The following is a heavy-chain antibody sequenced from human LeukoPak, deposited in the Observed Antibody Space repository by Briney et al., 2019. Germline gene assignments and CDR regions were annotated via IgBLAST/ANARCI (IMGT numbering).Heavy chain of an antibody. V-gene: IGHV3-30*18. CDR2: ISYDGTYK. J-gene: IGHJ4*02. CDR3: AKDRDSSWYSGCFDY. D-gene: IGHD6-13*01. Sequence: PGGSLRLSCAASGFTFTSYGMHWVRQAPGKGLEWVAVISYDGTYKYYAGSVRGRFTISRDDSKNTLYLQTNSLRAEDTALYYCAKDRDSSWYSGCFDYWGRGTLVTVSS. CDR1: GFTFTSYG.